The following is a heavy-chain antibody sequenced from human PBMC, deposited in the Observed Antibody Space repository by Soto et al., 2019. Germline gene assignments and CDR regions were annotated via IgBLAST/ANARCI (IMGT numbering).Heavy chain of an antibody. V-gene: IGHV1-69*12. J-gene: IGHJ4*02. CDR2: IIPIFGTA. CDR3: ARGRSSGWSRFDY. Sequence: QVQLVQSGAEVKKPGSSVKVSCKASGGTFSSYAISWVRQAPGQGLEWMGGIIPIFGTANYAQKFQGRVTITADESASTAHTELSSLRSDDTAVYYCARGRSSGWSRFDYGRQGTQVTVSS. CDR1: GGTFSSYA. D-gene: IGHD6-19*01.